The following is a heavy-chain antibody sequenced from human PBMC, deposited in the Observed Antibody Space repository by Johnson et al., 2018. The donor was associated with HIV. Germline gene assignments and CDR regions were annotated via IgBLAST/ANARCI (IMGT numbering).Heavy chain of an antibody. D-gene: IGHD3-22*01. CDR2: ISYDGSNK. CDR3: AKDTYDSDAFDI. V-gene: IGHV3-30*04. J-gene: IGHJ3*02. CDR1: GFTFSSYA. Sequence: QVQLVESGGGVVQPGRSLRLSCAASGFTFSSYAMHWVRQAPGKGLEWVAVISYDGSNKYYADSVKGRFTISRDNSKHTLYLQMNSLRAEDTAVYYCAKDTYDSDAFDIWGQGTMVTVSS.